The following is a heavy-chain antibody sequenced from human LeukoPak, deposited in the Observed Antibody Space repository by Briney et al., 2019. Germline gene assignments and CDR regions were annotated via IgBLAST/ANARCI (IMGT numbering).Heavy chain of an antibody. J-gene: IGHJ6*02. V-gene: IGHV4-39*01. CDR1: GGSISSSSYY. Sequence: SETLSLTCTVSGGSISSSSYYWGWIRQPPGKGLEWIGSIYYSGSTYYNPSLKSRVTIPVDTSKNQFSLKLSSVTAADTAVYYCARLVGAYFWSGSYYGMDVWGQGTTVTVSS. CDR2: IYYSGST. D-gene: IGHD3-3*01. CDR3: ARLVGAYFWSGSYYGMDV.